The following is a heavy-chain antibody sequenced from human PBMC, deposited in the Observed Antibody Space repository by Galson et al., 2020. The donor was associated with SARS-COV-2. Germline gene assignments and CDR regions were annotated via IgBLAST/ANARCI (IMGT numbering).Heavy chain of an antibody. CDR3: ARIVVEQQLVHDYYYGMDV. CDR2: IDSDDDK. CDR1: GFSLSTRGIC. V-gene: IGHV2-70*01. Sequence: SGPTLPKPTQTLTLTCTFSGFSLSTRGICVSWIRQPPGKALEWLALIDSDDDKYYSTSLKTRLTISKDTSKNQVVLTMTNMDPVDTATYYCARIVVEQQLVHDYYYGMDVWGQGTTVTVSS. D-gene: IGHD6-13*01. J-gene: IGHJ6*02.